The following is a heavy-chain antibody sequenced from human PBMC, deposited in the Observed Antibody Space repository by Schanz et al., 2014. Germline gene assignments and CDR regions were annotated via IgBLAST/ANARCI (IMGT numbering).Heavy chain of an antibody. CDR2: ISSDGSNK. Sequence: QVQLVESGGGLVQPGRSLRLSCAASGFTLSRYTMHWVRQAPGKGLEWVAVISSDGSNKYYADSVKGRFTISRENSKNSLYLQMDSLRAEDTAVYYCAKSMYSTSWAFDFWGQGAQVTVSS. CDR1: GFTLSRYT. J-gene: IGHJ4*02. V-gene: IGHV3-30*04. CDR3: AKSMYSTSWAFDF. D-gene: IGHD2-2*01.